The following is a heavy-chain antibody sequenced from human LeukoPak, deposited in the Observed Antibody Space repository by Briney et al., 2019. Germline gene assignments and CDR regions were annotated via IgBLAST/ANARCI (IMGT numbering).Heavy chain of an antibody. CDR1: GFTFSTYA. Sequence: GGSLRLSCAASGFTFSTYAMTWVRQAPGKGLEWVSLISGTGGSTYYADSVKGRFTISRDNSKNTLYLQMNSLRAEDTALYYCAKDRMDPVNYWGQGTLVTVSS. D-gene: IGHD2-2*03. V-gene: IGHV3-23*01. CDR2: ISGTGGST. J-gene: IGHJ4*02. CDR3: AKDRMDPVNY.